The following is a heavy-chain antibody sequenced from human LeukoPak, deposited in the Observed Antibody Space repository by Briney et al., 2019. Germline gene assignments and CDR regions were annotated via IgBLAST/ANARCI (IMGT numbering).Heavy chain of an antibody. CDR2: IWYDGSNK. D-gene: IGHD3-22*01. CDR3: ARDKDSSGYYYTWYFDL. J-gene: IGHJ2*01. CDR1: GFTFSSYG. Sequence: PGRSLRLSCAASGFTFSSYGMHWVRQAPGKGLEWVAVIWYDGSNKYYADSVKGRFTISRDDSKNTLYLQMNSLRAEDTAVYYCARDKDSSGYYYTWYFDLWGRGTLVTVSS. V-gene: IGHV3-33*01.